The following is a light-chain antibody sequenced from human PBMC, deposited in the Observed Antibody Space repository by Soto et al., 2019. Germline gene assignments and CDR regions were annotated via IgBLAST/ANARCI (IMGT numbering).Light chain of an antibody. Sequence: IVMTQSPATLSVSPGERAILSCSASQSIRTNVAWYQQRPGQAPRLLIYGASTRATDIPARFSGSGSGTAFPLTITSPQSEDFAIYYCQQYNHWTSITFGQGTRLEF. V-gene: IGKV3-15*01. J-gene: IGKJ5*01. CDR3: QQYNHWTSIT. CDR1: QSIRTN. CDR2: GAS.